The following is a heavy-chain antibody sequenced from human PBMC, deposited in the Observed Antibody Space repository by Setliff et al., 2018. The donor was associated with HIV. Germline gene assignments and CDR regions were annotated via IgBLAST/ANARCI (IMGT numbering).Heavy chain of an antibody. D-gene: IGHD3-22*01. CDR2: ISPETGNT. CDR3: ARCYYDSSGPTDAFDI. J-gene: IGHJ3*02. V-gene: IGHV1-18*01. CDR1: GYTFISYG. Sequence: ASVKVSCKTSGYTFISYGINWVRQAPGQGLEWMGWISPETGNTNYAQRLQGRLTMTRDTSRSTVYMELSSLRSEDTAMYYCARCYYDSSGPTDAFDIWGQGTVVTVS.